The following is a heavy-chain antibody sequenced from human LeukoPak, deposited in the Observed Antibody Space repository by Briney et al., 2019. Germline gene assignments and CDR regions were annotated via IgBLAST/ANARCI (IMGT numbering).Heavy chain of an antibody. Sequence: PGGSLRLSCAASGFTFSSYSMNWVRQAPGKGLEWVSSISSSSSYIYYADSVKGRFTISRDNAKNSLYLQMNSLRAEDTAVYYCARAPMKRGYCSSNSCLNYFDYWGQGTLVTVSS. CDR3: ARAPMKRGYCSSNSCLNYFDY. V-gene: IGHV3-21*01. J-gene: IGHJ4*02. D-gene: IGHD2-2*01. CDR2: ISSSSSYI. CDR1: GFTFSSYS.